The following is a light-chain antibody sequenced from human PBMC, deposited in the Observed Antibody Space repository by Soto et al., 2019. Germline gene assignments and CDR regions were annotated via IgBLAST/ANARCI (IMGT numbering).Light chain of an antibody. CDR1: RSDVGGYDY. J-gene: IGLJ2*01. V-gene: IGLV2-14*01. Sequence: QSALTQPASVSGSPGQSITISCTGTRSDVGGYDYVSWYQQYPDKAPKLMIFEVSNRPSGVSNRFSGSKSGNTASLTISGLQTEDEADYYCSAYAGSSVLFGGGTKLTVL. CDR3: SAYAGSSVL. CDR2: EVS.